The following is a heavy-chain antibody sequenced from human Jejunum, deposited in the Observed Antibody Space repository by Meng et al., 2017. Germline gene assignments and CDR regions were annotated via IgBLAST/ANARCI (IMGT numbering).Heavy chain of an antibody. CDR2: IYWDDDK. CDR1: GFSLITSGVG. V-gene: IGHV2-5*02. Sequence: TLKESGPTLVKPTQTLTLTCTFSGFSLITSGVGVGWIRQPPGKDLECLALIYWDDDKRYNPSLKNRLTITKDTSRNQVVLTMTNMDPVDTATYYCAHRLAYSSNYNVGWFDPWGQGTLVTVSS. J-gene: IGHJ5*02. D-gene: IGHD4-11*01. CDR3: AHRLAYSSNYNVGWFDP.